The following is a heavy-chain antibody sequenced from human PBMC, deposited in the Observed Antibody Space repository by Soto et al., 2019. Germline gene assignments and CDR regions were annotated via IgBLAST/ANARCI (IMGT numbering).Heavy chain of an antibody. V-gene: IGHV1-58*01. J-gene: IGHJ4*02. D-gene: IGHD6-19*01. CDR3: ARGVLSEAGEFRC. CDR2: IGVGSGNR. Sequence: SVKVSCKASGFTFTSSAVQWVRQARGQRLEWIGWIGVGSGNRHYAQKFQERVTITRDMSANTSYMELSSLRSEDTDVYYCARGVLSEAGEFRCWGQGTLVTVS. CDR1: GFTFTSSA.